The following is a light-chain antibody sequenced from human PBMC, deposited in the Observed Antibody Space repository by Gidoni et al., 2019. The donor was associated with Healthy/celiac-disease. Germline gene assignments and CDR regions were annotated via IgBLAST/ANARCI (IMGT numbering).Light chain of an antibody. CDR3: QQFNSYPPFT. Sequence: AIQLTQSPSSLSAAVGDRVTITVRASQGISSALAWYQQKPGKAPKLLIYDASSLESGGPSRFSGSGAGTDFTLTISSMQPEDFATYYCQQFNSYPPFTFGPGTKVDIK. V-gene: IGKV1-13*02. CDR1: QGISSA. J-gene: IGKJ3*01. CDR2: DAS.